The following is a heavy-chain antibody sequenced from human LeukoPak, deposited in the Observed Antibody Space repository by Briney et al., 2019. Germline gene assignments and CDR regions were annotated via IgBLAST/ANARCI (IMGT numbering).Heavy chain of an antibody. CDR3: VKELSGDVFDF. CDR2: MKEDGSEK. V-gene: IGHV3-7*01. J-gene: IGHJ5*01. D-gene: IGHD3-10*02. Sequence: GGSLRLSCAASGFTFSMYAMSWVRHAPGEGLEWVANMKEDGSEKNYVDSGKGPFTLSRDRATNSVYMHMNRLRAADTAVYYCVKELSGDVFDFWGRGTLVIVSS. CDR1: GFTFSMYA.